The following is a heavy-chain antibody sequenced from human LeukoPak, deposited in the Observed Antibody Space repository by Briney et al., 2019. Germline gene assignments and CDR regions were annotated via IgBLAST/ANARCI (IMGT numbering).Heavy chain of an antibody. CDR3: ARDRPTNYDSSGYYYEIDY. CDR2: ISAYNGNT. V-gene: IGHV1-18*01. Sequence: ASVKVSCKASGYTFTSYGISWVRQAPGQGLEWMGWISAYNGNTNYAQKLQGRVTMTTDTSTSTAYMELRSLRSDDTAVYYCARDRPTNYDSSGYYYEIDYWGQGTLVTVSS. CDR1: GYTFTSYG. J-gene: IGHJ4*02. D-gene: IGHD3-22*01.